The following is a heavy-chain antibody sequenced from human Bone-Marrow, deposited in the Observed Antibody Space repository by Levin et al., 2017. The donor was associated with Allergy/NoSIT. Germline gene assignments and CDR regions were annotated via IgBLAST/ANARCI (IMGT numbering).Heavy chain of an antibody. CDR1: GFTFGDFA. V-gene: IGHV3-49*03. Sequence: PGGSLRLSCRASGFTFGDFAMTWYRQAPGKGLEWVGVIRSTAYGGATEYAASVKDRFIMSRDDFQSIAYLQMNSLKIDDTAVYYCLYAAGSPSYWGQGALVTVSS. J-gene: IGHJ4*02. CDR2: IRSTAYGGAT. D-gene: IGHD3-10*01. CDR3: LYAAGSPSY.